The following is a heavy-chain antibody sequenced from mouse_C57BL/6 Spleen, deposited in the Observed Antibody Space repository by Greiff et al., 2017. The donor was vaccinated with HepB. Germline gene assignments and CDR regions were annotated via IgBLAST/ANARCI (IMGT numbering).Heavy chain of an antibody. CDR1: GYAFSSSW. J-gene: IGHJ1*03. Sequence: QVQLQQPGPELVKPGASVKISCKASGYAFSSSWMNWVKQRPGKGLEWIGRIYPGDGDTNYNGKFKGKATLTADKSSSTAYMQLSSLTSEDSAVYCCAREGTTVVKYFDVWGTGTTVTVSS. D-gene: IGHD1-1*01. V-gene: IGHV1-82*01. CDR3: AREGTTVVKYFDV. CDR2: IYPGDGDT.